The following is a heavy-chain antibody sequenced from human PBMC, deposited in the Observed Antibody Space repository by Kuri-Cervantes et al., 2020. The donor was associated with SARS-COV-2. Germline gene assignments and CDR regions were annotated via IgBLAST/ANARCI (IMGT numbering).Heavy chain of an antibody. D-gene: IGHD6-13*01. V-gene: IGHV3-23*01. Sequence: GGSLRLSCAASGFTFSSYAMSWVRQAPGKGLELVSAISGSGGSTYYADSVKGRFTISRDNSKNTLYLQMNSLRAEDTAVYYCAKREQYSSSWGDVDYWGQGTLVTVSS. CDR1: GFTFSSYA. J-gene: IGHJ4*02. CDR2: ISGSGGST. CDR3: AKREQYSSSWGDVDY.